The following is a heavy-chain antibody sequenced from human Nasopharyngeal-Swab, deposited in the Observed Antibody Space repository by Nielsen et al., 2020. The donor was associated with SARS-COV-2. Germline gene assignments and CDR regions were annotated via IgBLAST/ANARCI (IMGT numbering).Heavy chain of an antibody. CDR1: GGSFTSYY. J-gene: IGHJ6*03. CDR3: ARGLSGIVPSPFLGLGPYYSYYYMDV. D-gene: IGHD2-8*01. V-gene: IGHV4-34*01. Sequence: SETLSLTCVVYGGSFTSYYWGWFRQPPGKGLEWIAEINHSGSTNYNPSLKSRVTISVDTSKNQISLKLGSVTAADTAVYFCARGLSGIVPSPFLGLGPYYSYYYMDVWGKGTTVTVSS. CDR2: INHSGST.